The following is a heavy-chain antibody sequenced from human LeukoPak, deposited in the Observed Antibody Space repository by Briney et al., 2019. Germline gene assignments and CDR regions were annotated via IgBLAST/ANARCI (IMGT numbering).Heavy chain of an antibody. V-gene: IGHV5-51*01. CDR2: IYAGDSDT. Sequence: GESLKISCQGSGYSFNTYWTGCVRQMTRKGLEWMGMIYAGDSDTRYSPFFQGQVTISADKSRSTAYLQWGRLKASDTAVYYCAREGRSSSRMDYWGQGSLVSVCS. D-gene: IGHD6-6*01. CDR3: AREGRSSSRMDY. CDR1: GYSFNTYW. J-gene: IGHJ4*02.